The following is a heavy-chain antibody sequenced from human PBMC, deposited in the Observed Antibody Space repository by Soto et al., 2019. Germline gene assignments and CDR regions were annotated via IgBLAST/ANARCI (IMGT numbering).Heavy chain of an antibody. D-gene: IGHD1-26*01. V-gene: IGHV4-31*03. CDR1: GGSISSGGYY. CDR2: IYYSGST. CDR3: AREGGIVGATAADY. J-gene: IGHJ4*02. Sequence: QVQLQESGPGLVKPSQTLSLTCTVSGGSISSGGYYWSWIRQHPGKVLEWIGYIYYSGSTYYNPSLKSRVTISVDTSKNHFSLKLSSVTAADTGVYYCAREGGIVGATAADYWGQGTLVTVSS.